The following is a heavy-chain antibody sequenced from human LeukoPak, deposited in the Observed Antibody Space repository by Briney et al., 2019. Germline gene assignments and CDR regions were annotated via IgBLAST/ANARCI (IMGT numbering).Heavy chain of an antibody. CDR3: ARTLYIAAAPGGFDY. Sequence: ASVKVSCKASGYTFTCHYMHWVRQAPGQGLEWMGWINPKNAGTNYAQKFQCRVTMTRDTSTGTAYMELSRLRSDDTAVYYCARTLYIAAAPGGFDYWGQGTLVTVSS. CDR2: INPKNAGT. CDR1: GYTFTCHY. D-gene: IGHD6-13*01. V-gene: IGHV1-2*02. J-gene: IGHJ4*02.